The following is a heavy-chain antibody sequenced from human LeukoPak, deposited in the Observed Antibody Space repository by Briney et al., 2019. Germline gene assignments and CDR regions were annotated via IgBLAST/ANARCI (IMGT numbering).Heavy chain of an antibody. V-gene: IGHV4-39*01. CDR3: ALYTGYSSGSKGGNWFDP. J-gene: IGHJ5*02. Sequence: PSETLSLTCTVSGGSISSSSYYWGWIRQPPGKGLEWIGSIYYSGSTYYNPSLKSRVTISVDTSKNQFSLKLSSVTAADTAVYYCALYTGYSSGSKGGNWFDPWGQGTLVTVSS. CDR2: IYYSGST. CDR1: GGSISSSSYY. D-gene: IGHD6-19*01.